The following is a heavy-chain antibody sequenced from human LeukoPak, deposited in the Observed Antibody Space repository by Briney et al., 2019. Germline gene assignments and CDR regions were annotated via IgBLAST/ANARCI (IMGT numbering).Heavy chain of an antibody. CDR2: INPNSGGT. V-gene: IGHV1-2*02. D-gene: IGHD3-22*01. Sequence: ASVKVSCKASGYTFTSYYMHWVRQAPGQGLEWMGWINPNSGGTNYAQKFQGRVTMTRDTSISTAYMELSRLRSDDTAVYYCARTDYYDSSGYYSLFGAFDIWGQGTMVTVS. CDR1: GYTFTSYY. CDR3: ARTDYYDSSGYYSLFGAFDI. J-gene: IGHJ3*02.